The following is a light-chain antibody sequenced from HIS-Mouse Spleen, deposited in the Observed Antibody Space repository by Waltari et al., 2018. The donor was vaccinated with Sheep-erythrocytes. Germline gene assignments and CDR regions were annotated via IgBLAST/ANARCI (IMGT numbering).Light chain of an antibody. V-gene: IGLV2-11*01. Sequence: QSALTQPRSVSGSPGQSVTISCTGTSSDVGGYNYVSWYQQHQGKAPKLMIHDVSKRPSGIPDRFSGSKSGNTASLTISGLQAEDEADYYCCSYAGSYTFVVFGGGTKLTVL. CDR3: CSYAGSYTFVV. CDR2: DVS. J-gene: IGLJ2*01. CDR1: SSDVGGYNY.